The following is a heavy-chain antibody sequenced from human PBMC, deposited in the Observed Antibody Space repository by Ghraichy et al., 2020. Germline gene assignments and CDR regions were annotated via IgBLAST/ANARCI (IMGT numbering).Heavy chain of an antibody. CDR3: ARGGGWNGYYFDY. CDR2: ISSSSSYI. D-gene: IGHD1-1*01. V-gene: IGHV3-21*01. CDR1: GFTFSSYS. Sequence: GGSLRLSCAASGFTFSSYSMNWVRQAPGKGLEWVSSISSSSSYIYYADSVKGRFTISRDDAKNSLYLQMNSLRAEDTAVYYCARGGGWNGYYFDYWGQGTLVTVSS. J-gene: IGHJ4*02.